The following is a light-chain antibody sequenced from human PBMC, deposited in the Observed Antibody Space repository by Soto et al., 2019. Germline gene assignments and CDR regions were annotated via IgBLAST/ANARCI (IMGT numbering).Light chain of an antibody. V-gene: IGLV3-25*03. CDR3: QSTDSSGSYV. J-gene: IGLJ1*01. Sequence: SYELTQPPSVSVSPGQTARITCSGARLPRHYVHWYQQKPGQAPALVIFKDRERPSGIPERFSGSSSGTTVTLIISGVQAADEADYYCQSTDSSGSYVFGSGTKLTVL. CDR2: KDR. CDR1: RLPRHY.